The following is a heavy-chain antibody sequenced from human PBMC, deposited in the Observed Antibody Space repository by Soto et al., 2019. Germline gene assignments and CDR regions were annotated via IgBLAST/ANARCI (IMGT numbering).Heavy chain of an antibody. CDR1: GYTFTSYA. J-gene: IGHJ6*02. Sequence: QVQLVQSGAEVKKPGASVKVSSKASGYTFTSYAMHWVRQAPGQRLEWMGWINAGNGNTKYSQKFQGRVTITRDTSASTAYMELSSLRSEDTAVYYCASEYCGGDCYSAARYGMDVWGQGTTVTVSS. D-gene: IGHD2-21*02. CDR2: INAGNGNT. CDR3: ASEYCGGDCYSAARYGMDV. V-gene: IGHV1-3*01.